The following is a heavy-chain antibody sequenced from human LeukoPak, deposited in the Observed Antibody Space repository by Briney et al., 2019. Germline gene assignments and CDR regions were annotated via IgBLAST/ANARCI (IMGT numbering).Heavy chain of an antibody. V-gene: IGHV1-69*05. CDR3: AREGFCVGDTCHGRDKVLDY. CDR2: IISIFGTP. D-gene: IGHD2-15*01. Sequence: SVKVSCKASGGTFSNFGITRVRQAPGQGLEWMGGIISIFGTPNYAQKFQGRVTITTDESTSTAYMDLYSLRSEDTAVYYCAREGFCVGDTCHGRDKVLDYWGQGTLVTVSS. J-gene: IGHJ4*02. CDR1: GGTFSNFG.